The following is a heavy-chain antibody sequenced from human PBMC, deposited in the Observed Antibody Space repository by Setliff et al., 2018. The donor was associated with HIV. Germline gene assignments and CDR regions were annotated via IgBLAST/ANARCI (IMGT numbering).Heavy chain of an antibody. CDR2: VRPYNADK. J-gene: IGHJ6*03. CDR3: ARDRAYCSSGSCYRPLVYYFYYMDV. Sequence: ASVKVSCKASGFTFSDYYMHWVRQAPGQGLEWMGWVRPYNADKNYAQKFQGRVTMTSDTSISTAYLELSGLTSDDTAIYYCARDRAYCSSGSCYRPLVYYFYYMDVRGTGTTVTV. D-gene: IGHD2-15*01. CDR1: GFTFSDYY. V-gene: IGHV1-2*02.